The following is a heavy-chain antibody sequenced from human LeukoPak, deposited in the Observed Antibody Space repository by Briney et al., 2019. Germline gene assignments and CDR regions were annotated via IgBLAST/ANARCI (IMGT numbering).Heavy chain of an antibody. D-gene: IGHD2-21*02. CDR3: ARRRGDPIDF. CDR1: GFTFSSYA. V-gene: IGHV3-7*01. J-gene: IGHJ4*02. CDR2: INQDGSEK. Sequence: GGSLRLSCAASGFTFSSYAMHWVRQAPGKGLEWVAYINQDGSEKKYVDSVKGRFTISRDNAKNSLYLQMNGLRAEDSAVYYCARRRGDPIDFWGQGSLVTVSS.